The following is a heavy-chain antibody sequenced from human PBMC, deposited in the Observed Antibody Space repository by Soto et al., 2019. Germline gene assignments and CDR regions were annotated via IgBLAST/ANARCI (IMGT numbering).Heavy chain of an antibody. CDR1: GFTFSSYA. V-gene: IGHV3-64D*06. CDR3: VKIGEVDTAMATSSYFDY. J-gene: IGHJ4*02. D-gene: IGHD5-18*01. Sequence: PGGSLRLSCSASGFTFSSYAMHWVRQAPGKGLEYVSAISSNGGSTYYADSVKGRFTISRDNSKNTLYLQMSSLRAEDTAVYYCVKIGEVDTAMATSSYFDYWGQGTLVTVSS. CDR2: ISSNGGST.